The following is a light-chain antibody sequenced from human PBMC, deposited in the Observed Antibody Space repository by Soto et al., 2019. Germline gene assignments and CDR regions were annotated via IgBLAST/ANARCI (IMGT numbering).Light chain of an antibody. J-gene: IGKJ1*01. V-gene: IGKV3-20*01. CDR2: GAS. CDR1: QSVTSSY. Sequence: EIVLTQSPGALSLSPGERATFSCGASQSVTSSYLAWYQQKPGQAPRLLIYGASSRATGIPDRFSGSGSGTDFTLTISRLEPEDFAVYYCQQYGSSPPAFGQGTKVDIK. CDR3: QQYGSSPPA.